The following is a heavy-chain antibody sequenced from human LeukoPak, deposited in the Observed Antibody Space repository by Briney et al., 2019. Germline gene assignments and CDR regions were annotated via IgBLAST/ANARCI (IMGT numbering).Heavy chain of an antibody. CDR3: ARGTTSCLCDAFDV. D-gene: IGHD2-2*01. CDR2: IYSSGRT. V-gene: IGHV3-66*02. CDR1: GFTVSANY. J-gene: IGHJ3*01. Sequence: PGGSLRLSCAASGFTVSANYMSWVRQAPGKGLEWVSLIYSSGRTFYADSVKGRFTISRDNSKNTLYLQMNSLRAEDTAVYYCARGTTSCLCDAFDVWGQGTMVTVSS.